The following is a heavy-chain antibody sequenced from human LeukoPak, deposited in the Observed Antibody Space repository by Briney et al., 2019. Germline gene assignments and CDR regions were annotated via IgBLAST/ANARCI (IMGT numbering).Heavy chain of an antibody. CDR1: GYTFTSYG. D-gene: IGHD1-26*01. Sequence: GASVKVSCKASGYTFTSYGISWVRQAPGQGLEWMGWISAYNGNTNYAQKLQGRVTMTTDTSTSTAYMELNRLTSGDTAVYFCARGRGSQSFDYWGQGTLVTVSS. CDR3: ARGRGSQSFDY. J-gene: IGHJ4*02. CDR2: ISAYNGNT. V-gene: IGHV1-18*01.